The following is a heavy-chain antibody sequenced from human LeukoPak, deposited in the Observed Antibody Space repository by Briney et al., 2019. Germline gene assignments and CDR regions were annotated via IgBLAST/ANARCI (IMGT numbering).Heavy chain of an antibody. J-gene: IGHJ4*02. CDR1: GGSISSGGYY. CDR3: ARDRSSGWFDY. D-gene: IGHD6-19*01. CDR2: IYYSGST. Sequence: SETLSLTCTVSGGSISSGGYYYTWIRQHPGKGLEYIGYIYYSGSTYYNPSLKSRVAMSVDTSKSQFSLKLSSVTAADTDVYYCARDRSSGWFDYWGQGTLVTVSS. V-gene: IGHV4-31*03.